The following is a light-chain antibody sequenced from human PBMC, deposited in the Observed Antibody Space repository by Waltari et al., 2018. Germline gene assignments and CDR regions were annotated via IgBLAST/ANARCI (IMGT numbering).Light chain of an antibody. CDR2: WAS. Sequence: DIVLTQSPDSLAVSLGERATINCKSSQSLLYSSVNKNCLAWYQQKAGPPPKLLIYWASPREPGVPDQFSGSGSGTDFTLTISSLQAEDVAVYYCQQYCSSPLTFGGGTKVEIK. V-gene: IGKV4-1*01. CDR1: QSLLYSSVNKNC. J-gene: IGKJ4*01. CDR3: QQYCSSPLT.